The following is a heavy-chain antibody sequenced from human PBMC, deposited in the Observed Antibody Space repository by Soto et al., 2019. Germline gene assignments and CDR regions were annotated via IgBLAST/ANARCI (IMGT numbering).Heavy chain of an antibody. V-gene: IGHV3-23*01. J-gene: IGHJ4*02. CDR1: GFTFSSYA. CDR2: LSGSSVTT. CDR3: AKVLVAVAGIDY. D-gene: IGHD6-19*01. Sequence: GGSLRFSCAASGFTFSSYAMSWVRQAPGKGLEWVSTLSGSSVTTYYADSVKGRFTISRDNSKNTLYLQMNSLRAEDTAVYYCAKVLVAVAGIDYWGQGTLVTVSS.